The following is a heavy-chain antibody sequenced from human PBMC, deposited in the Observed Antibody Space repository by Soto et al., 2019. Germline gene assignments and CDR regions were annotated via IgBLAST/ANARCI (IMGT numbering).Heavy chain of an antibody. J-gene: IGHJ6*02. CDR1: GFTFSSYW. CDR2: INSDGSST. D-gene: IGHD5-18*01. V-gene: IGHV3-74*01. Sequence: GGSLRLSCAASGFTFSSYWMHWVRQAPGKGLVWVSRINSDGSSTSYADSVKGRFTISRDNAKNTLYLQMNSLRAEDTAVYYCARDEYNYGYDHYYYGLDVWGQGTTVTVSS. CDR3: ARDEYNYGYDHYYYGLDV.